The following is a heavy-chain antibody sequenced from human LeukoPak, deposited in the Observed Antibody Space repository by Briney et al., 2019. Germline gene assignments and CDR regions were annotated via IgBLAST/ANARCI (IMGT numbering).Heavy chain of an antibody. CDR1: GGSFSGYY. Sequence: SETLSLTCAVYGGSFSGYYWSWIRQPPGKGLEWIGEINHSGSTNYNPSLKSRVTISVDTSKKQFSLKLSSVTAADTAVYYCARRTGNRPFDYWGQGTLVTVSS. J-gene: IGHJ4*02. CDR2: INHSGST. D-gene: IGHD7-27*01. CDR3: ARRTGNRPFDY. V-gene: IGHV4-34*01.